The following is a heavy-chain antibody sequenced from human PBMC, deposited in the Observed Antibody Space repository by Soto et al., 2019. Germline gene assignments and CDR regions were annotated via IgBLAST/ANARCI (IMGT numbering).Heavy chain of an antibody. J-gene: IGHJ6*03. CDR3: AKKATVTTQLIYYYYYMDV. V-gene: IGHV3-23*01. CDR2: ISGSGGST. CDR1: GFTFSSYA. Sequence: GGSLRLSCAASGFTFSSYAMSWVRQAPGKGLEWVSAISGSGGSTYYADSVKGRFTISRDNSKNTLYLQMNSLRAEDTAVYYCAKKATVTTQLIYYYYYMDVWGKGTTVTVSS. D-gene: IGHD4-17*01.